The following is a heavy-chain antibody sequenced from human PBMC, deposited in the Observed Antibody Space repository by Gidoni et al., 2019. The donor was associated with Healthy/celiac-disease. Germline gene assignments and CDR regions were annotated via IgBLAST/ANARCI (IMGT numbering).Heavy chain of an antibody. CDR1: GDSVSSNSAA. V-gene: IGHV6-1*01. D-gene: IGHD3-3*01. J-gene: IGHJ4*02. Sequence: QVQLQQSGPGLVKPSQTLSPTCAISGDSVSSNSAAWNWIRQSPSRGLEWLGRTYYRSKWYNDYAVSVKSRITINPDTSKNQFSLQLNSVTPEDTAVYYCARGPLDITIFGVVIIDYFDYWGQGTLVTVSS. CDR3: ARGPLDITIFGVVIIDYFDY. CDR2: TYYRSKWYN.